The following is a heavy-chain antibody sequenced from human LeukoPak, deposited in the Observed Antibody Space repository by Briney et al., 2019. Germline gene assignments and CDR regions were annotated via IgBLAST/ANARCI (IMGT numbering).Heavy chain of an antibody. D-gene: IGHD5-18*01. CDR1: GFTFSSYW. Sequence: GGSLRLSCGASGFTFSSYWMSWVRQAPGKGLEWVADIKQDGSEKYYVDSVKGRFTISRDNAKKSLYLQMNSLRVDDTAVYYCARSRGYSYGYNYMDVWGKGTTVTVSS. CDR3: ARSRGYSYGYNYMDV. V-gene: IGHV3-7*01. J-gene: IGHJ6*03. CDR2: IKQDGSEK.